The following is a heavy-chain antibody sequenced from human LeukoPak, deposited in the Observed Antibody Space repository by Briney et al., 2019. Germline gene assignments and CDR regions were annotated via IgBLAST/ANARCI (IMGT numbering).Heavy chain of an antibody. CDR3: ARGNSSGWYFAY. J-gene: IGHJ4*02. CDR2: IYTSGST. CDR1: GGSISSYY. D-gene: IGHD6-19*01. Sequence: SETLSLTCTVSGGSISSYYWSWIRQPAGKGLEWIGRIYTSGSTNYNPSLKSRVTMSVDTSKNQSSLKLSSVTAADTAVYYCARGNSSGWYFAYWGQGTLVTVSS. V-gene: IGHV4-4*07.